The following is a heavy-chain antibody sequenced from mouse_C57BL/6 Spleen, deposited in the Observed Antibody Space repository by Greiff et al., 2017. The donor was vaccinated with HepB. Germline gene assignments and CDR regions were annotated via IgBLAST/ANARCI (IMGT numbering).Heavy chain of an antibody. J-gene: IGHJ2*01. V-gene: IGHV1-53*01. CDR3: ARYYYGSSYYTGWDY. Sequence: VQLQQPGTELVKPGASVKLSCKASGYTFTSYWMHWVKQRPGQGLEWIGNINPSNGGTNYNEKFKSKATLTVDKSSSTAYMQLSSLTSEDSAVYSCARYYYGSSYYTGWDYWGQGTTLTVSS. CDR2: INPSNGGT. D-gene: IGHD1-1*01. CDR1: GYTFTSYW.